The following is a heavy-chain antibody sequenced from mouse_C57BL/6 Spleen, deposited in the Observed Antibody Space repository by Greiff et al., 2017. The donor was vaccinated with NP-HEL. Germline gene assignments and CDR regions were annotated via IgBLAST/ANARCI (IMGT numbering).Heavy chain of an antibody. J-gene: IGHJ1*03. V-gene: IGHV1-61*01. CDR3: ARRYSAGYSEV. CDR1: GYTFTSYW. Sequence: VQLQQPGAELVRPGSSVKLSCKASGYTFTSYWMDWVKQRPGQGLEWIGNIYPSDSETHYNQKFKDKATLTVDKSSSTAYLQLSSLTSEDSAVYYCARRYSAGYSEVWGTGTTVTASS. D-gene: IGHD1-1*01. CDR2: IYPSDSET.